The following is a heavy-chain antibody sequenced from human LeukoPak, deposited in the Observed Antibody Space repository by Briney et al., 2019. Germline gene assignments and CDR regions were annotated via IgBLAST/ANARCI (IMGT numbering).Heavy chain of an antibody. Sequence: GGTLRLSCAASGFTFTTYVMHWVRQPPGKGLDWVALIWDDGNNKYYADSVKGRFTISRDNSKNTLYLQMNSLRAEDTAVYYCARDNGEWRLNWFDHWGQGTLVTVSS. CDR1: GFTFTTYV. CDR3: ARDNGEWRLNWFDH. CDR2: IWDDGNNK. J-gene: IGHJ5*02. D-gene: IGHD2-8*01. V-gene: IGHV3-33*01.